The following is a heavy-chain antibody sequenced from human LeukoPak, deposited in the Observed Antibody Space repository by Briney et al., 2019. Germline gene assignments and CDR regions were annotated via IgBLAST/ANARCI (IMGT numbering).Heavy chain of an antibody. CDR2: INPNSGGT. CDR3: ARSYQLLMYYYYYMDV. CDR1: GYTFTSYG. V-gene: IGHV1-2*02. Sequence: ASVKVSCKASGYTFTSYGISWVRQAPGQGLEWMGWINPNSGGTNYAQKFQGRVTMTRDTSISTAYMELSRLRSDDTAVYYCARSYQLLMYYYYYMDVWGKGTTVTVSS. J-gene: IGHJ6*03. D-gene: IGHD2-2*01.